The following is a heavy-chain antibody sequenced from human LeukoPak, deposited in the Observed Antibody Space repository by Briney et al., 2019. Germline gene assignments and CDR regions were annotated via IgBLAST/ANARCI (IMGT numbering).Heavy chain of an antibody. CDR3: AKKPATIKFPFDI. CDR2: ISTTGGYT. V-gene: IGHV3-23*01. J-gene: IGHJ4*02. Sequence: GGSLRLSCVGSGFSFSTYDMGWVRQTPGKGLEWVSAISTTGGYTEDADSVKGRFTISRDNSQNTLFLQMHSLRAEDTAVYHCAKKPATIKFPFDIWGQGTLVTVSS. CDR1: GFSFSTYD. D-gene: IGHD5-24*01.